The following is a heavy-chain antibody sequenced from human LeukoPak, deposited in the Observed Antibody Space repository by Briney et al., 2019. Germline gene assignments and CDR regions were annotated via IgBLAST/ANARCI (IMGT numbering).Heavy chain of an antibody. CDR2: ISYDGSNK. V-gene: IGHV3-30-3*01. Sequence: PGGSLRLSCAASGFTFSSYAMHWVRQAPGKGLEWVAVISYDGSNKYYADSVKGRFTISRGNSKNTLYLQMNSLRAEDTAVYYCARDNGGRSYGSGSHEIDYWGQGTLVTVSS. D-gene: IGHD3-10*01. J-gene: IGHJ4*02. CDR1: GFTFSSYA. CDR3: ARDNGGRSYGSGSHEIDY.